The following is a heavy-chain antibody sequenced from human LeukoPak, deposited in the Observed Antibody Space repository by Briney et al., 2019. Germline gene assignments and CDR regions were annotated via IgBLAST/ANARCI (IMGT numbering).Heavy chain of an antibody. CDR1: GVSISSGSYY. J-gene: IGHJ4*02. V-gene: IGHV4-61*02. CDR3: ARGLWELPDY. Sequence: SQTLSLTYTVSGVSISSGSYYWSWIRQPAGKGLEWIGRIYTSGSTNYNPSLKSRVTISVDTSKNQFSLKLSSVTAADTAVYYCARGLWELPDYWGQGTLVTVSS. D-gene: IGHD1-26*01. CDR2: IYTSGST.